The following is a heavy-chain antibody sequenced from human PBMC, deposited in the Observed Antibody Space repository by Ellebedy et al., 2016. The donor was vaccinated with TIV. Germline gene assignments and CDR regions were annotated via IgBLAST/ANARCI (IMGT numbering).Heavy chain of an antibody. Sequence: ASVKVSCKASGYTFTSYGISWVRQAPGQGLEWLGGIIPIFGTPYYAQKFQGRVTITADESASTAYMDLSSLRSEDTAVYYCASPPRGLFRYWYFDLWGRGTLVTVSS. CDR3: ASPPRGLFRYWYFDL. D-gene: IGHD3-10*01. J-gene: IGHJ2*01. CDR2: IIPIFGTP. CDR1: GYTFTSYG. V-gene: IGHV1-69*13.